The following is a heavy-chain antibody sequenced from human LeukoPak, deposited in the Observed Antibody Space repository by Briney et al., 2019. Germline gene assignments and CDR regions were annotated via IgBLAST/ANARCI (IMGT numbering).Heavy chain of an antibody. CDR2: IDPSDSYT. V-gene: IGHV5-10-1*01. J-gene: IGHJ4*02. CDR3: ARRYCSGGSCYSSFDY. Sequence: GESLRISCKGSGYSFTSYWISWVRQMPGKGLEWMGRIDPSDSYTNYSPSSQGHVTISADKSISTAYLQWSSLKASDTAMYYCARRYCSGGSCYSSFDYWGQGTLVTVSS. D-gene: IGHD2-15*01. CDR1: GYSFTSYW.